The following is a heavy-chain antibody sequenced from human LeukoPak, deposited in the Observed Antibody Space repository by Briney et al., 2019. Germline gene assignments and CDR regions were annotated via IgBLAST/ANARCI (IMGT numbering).Heavy chain of an antibody. CDR2: ISSSSSYI. J-gene: IGHJ6*03. V-gene: IGHV3-21*01. D-gene: IGHD1-14*01. CDR3: AREAGVYYMDV. CDR1: GFTFSSYS. Sequence: GGSLRLSCAASGFTFSSYSMNWVRQAPGKGLEWVSSISSSSSYIYYADSVKGRFTISRDNAKNSPYLQMNRLRAEDTAVYYCAREAGVYYMDVWGKGTTVTVSS.